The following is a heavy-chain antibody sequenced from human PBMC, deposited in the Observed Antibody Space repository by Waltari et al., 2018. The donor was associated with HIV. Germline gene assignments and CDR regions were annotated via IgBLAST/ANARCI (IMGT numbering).Heavy chain of an antibody. CDR2: IYYSGST. D-gene: IGHD2-2*01. J-gene: IGHJ4*02. CDR1: GGSISSSSYY. V-gene: IGHV4-39*01. CDR3: ARAGYCSSTSCSFFDY. Sequence: QLQLQESGPGLVKPSETLSLTCTVSGGSISSSSYYWGWIRQPPGKGLEWIGNIYYSGSTYYNPSLKSRVTISVDTSKNQFSRKLSSVTAADTAVYYCARAGYCSSTSCSFFDYWGQGTLVTVSS.